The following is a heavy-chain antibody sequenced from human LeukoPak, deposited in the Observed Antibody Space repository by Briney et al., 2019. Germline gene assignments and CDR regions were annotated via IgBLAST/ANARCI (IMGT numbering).Heavy chain of an antibody. CDR1: GYTIMGHY. CDR2: IDPNTGDT. D-gene: IGHD6-13*01. J-gene: IGHJ6*01. Sequence: ASVKVSCKASGYTIMGHYMHWVRQAPGQGLEWMGWIDPNTGDTKSAPRFQGRVTMTRDTSINTAYMELTKLTSDDPAVYFCARAAEDAAAGSSGGYDYGLDVWGQGATVTVSS. V-gene: IGHV1-2*02. CDR3: ARAAEDAAAGSSGGYDYGLDV.